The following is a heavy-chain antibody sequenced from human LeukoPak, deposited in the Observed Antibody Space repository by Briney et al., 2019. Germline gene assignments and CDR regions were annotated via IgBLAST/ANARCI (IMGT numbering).Heavy chain of an antibody. D-gene: IGHD5-12*01. CDR1: GYTFTSNY. J-gene: IGHJ4*02. CDR3: AKSRSGYALFDY. Sequence: ASVKVSCKAFGYTFTSNYMHWVRQAPGQGPEWMGVISPSGGSTTYAQEFQGRVTLTRDMSTSTDYLELSSLRSEDTAVYYCAKSRSGYALFDYWGQGTLVTVSS. CDR2: ISPSGGST. V-gene: IGHV1-46*01.